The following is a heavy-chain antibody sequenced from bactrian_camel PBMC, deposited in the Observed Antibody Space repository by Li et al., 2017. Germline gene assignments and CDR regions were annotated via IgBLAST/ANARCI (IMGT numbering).Heavy chain of an antibody. Sequence: HVQLVESGGGSVQDGGSLRLSCVVSGRPYSNGCMGWFRQAPGKEREGVAALYTGGSEYYADSVKGRFTVSRDNANNTVNLMMNSLKPEDTATYYCAATGYCYKRWFENYRHWGQGTQVTVS. CDR1: GRPYSNGC. CDR2: LYTGGSE. D-gene: IGHD2*01. V-gene: IGHV3-3*01. J-gene: IGHJ4*01. CDR3: AATGYCYKRWFENYRH.